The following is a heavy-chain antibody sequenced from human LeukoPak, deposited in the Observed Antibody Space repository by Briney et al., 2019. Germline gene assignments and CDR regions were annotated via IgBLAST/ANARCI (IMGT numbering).Heavy chain of an antibody. CDR2: ISYDGSNK. Sequence: GRSLGLSCAASGFTFSSYAMHWVRQAPGKGLEWVAVISYDGSNKYYADSVKGRFTISRDNAKNSLYLQMNSLRAEDTAVYYCARDRPERRNDYWGQGTLVTVSS. CDR3: ARDRPERRNDY. D-gene: IGHD1-1*01. J-gene: IGHJ4*02. CDR1: GFTFSSYA. V-gene: IGHV3-30-3*01.